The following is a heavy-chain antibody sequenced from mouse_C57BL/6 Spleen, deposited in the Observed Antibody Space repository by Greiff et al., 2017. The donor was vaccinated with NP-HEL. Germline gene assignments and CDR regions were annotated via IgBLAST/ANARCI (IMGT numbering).Heavy chain of an antibody. CDR3: ARSDDGYYEDY. V-gene: IGHV1-52*01. J-gene: IGHJ2*01. CDR2: IDPSDSET. CDR1: GYTFTSYW. D-gene: IGHD2-3*01. Sequence: QVQLKQPGAELVRPGSSVKLSCKASGYTFTSYWMHWVKQRPIQGLEWIGNIDPSDSETHYNQKFKDKATLTVDKSSSTAYMQLSSLTSEDSAVYYCARSDDGYYEDYWGQGTTLTVSS.